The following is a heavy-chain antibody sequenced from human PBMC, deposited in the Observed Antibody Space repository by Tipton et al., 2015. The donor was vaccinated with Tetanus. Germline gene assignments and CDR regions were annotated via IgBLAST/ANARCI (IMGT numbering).Heavy chain of an antibody. J-gene: IGHJ4*02. D-gene: IGHD2-15*01. Sequence: QSGPEVKKPGSSVRVSCKTSGGTFKSYAISWVRQAPGQGLEWMGGMFPQFGTSNYAPKFQDRVTITADTSTDPIYMDLSSLRFDDTAVYYCVRPDRYCSGGSCYIALDSWGQGTLITVSS. CDR3: VRPDRYCSGGSCYIALDS. CDR1: GGTFKSYA. V-gene: IGHV1-69*06. CDR2: MFPQFGTS.